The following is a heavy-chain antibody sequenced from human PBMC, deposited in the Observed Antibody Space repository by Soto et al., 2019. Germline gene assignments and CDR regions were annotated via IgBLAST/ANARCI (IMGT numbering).Heavy chain of an antibody. Sequence: GGSLRLSCAASGFTFSSYAMHWVRQAPGKGLEWVAVISYDGSNKYYADSVKGRFTISRDNSKNTLYLQMNSLRAEDTAVYYCAREREYSSSSFPSGMDVWGQGTTVTVSS. V-gene: IGHV3-30-3*01. J-gene: IGHJ6*02. D-gene: IGHD6-6*01. CDR2: ISYDGSNK. CDR1: GFTFSSYA. CDR3: AREREYSSSSFPSGMDV.